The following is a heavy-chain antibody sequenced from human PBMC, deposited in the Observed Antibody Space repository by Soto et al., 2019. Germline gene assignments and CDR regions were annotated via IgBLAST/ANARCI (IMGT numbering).Heavy chain of an antibody. J-gene: IGHJ4*02. CDR2: ISYDGSNK. CDR3: ARDSAEDGTPGG. D-gene: IGHD6-13*01. V-gene: IGHV3-30-3*01. Sequence: QVQLVESGGGVVQPGRSLRLSCAASGFTFSSYAMHWVRQAPGKGLEWVAVISYDGSNKYYADSVKDRFTISRDNSKNPLYQQMYSLRAEDTAEYYGARDSAEDGTPGGWGQGTLVTVSS. CDR1: GFTFSSYA.